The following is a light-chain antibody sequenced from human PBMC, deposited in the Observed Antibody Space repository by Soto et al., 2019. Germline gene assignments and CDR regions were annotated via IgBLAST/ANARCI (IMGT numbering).Light chain of an antibody. V-gene: IGLV2-8*01. CDR1: SSDVGGYKY. Sequence: QSALTQPPSASGSPGQSVTIFCTGTSSDVGGYKYVSWYQQHPGKAPKLMIFEVNKRPSGVPDRFSGSKSGNTASLTVSGLQAEDEADYYCSSYAGSNNLGVFGTGTKLTVL. CDR3: SSYAGSNNLGV. CDR2: EVN. J-gene: IGLJ1*01.